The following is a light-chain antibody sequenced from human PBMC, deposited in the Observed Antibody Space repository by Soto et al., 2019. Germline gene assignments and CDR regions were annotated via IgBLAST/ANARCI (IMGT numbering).Light chain of an antibody. CDR2: GAS. CDR1: QSVSSN. J-gene: IGKJ1*01. CDR3: KQYGTCWT. V-gene: IGKV3-15*01. Sequence: EIVMTQSPATLSVSPGERATLSCRASQSVSSNLAWYQQKPGQAPRLLIYGASTRATGIPARFSGSGSGTEFTLTISSLQSEDFAFYYCKQYGTCWTFGQGTKVEIK.